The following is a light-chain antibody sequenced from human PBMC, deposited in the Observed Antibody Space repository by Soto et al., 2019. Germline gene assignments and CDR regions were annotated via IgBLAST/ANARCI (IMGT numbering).Light chain of an antibody. CDR2: DDS. J-gene: IGKJ4*01. V-gene: IGKV1-5*01. CDR1: QTISTW. CDR3: QQVNNYPLT. Sequence: DKQMPPSPSTMSGCVVYSVPITCLASQTISTWLAWYKQKQGKAPELLIYDDSTLESGVPSRFSGSGSGTEFSLTISSLQTDDLATFYCQQVNNYPLTCGRGTKVDIK.